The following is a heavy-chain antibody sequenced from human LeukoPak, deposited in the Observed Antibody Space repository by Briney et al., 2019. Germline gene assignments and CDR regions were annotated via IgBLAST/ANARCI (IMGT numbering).Heavy chain of an antibody. CDR1: GGSISSYY. CDR3: ARCGTNNRGYHYMDD. J-gene: IGHJ6*03. D-gene: IGHD2/OR15-2a*01. Sequence: PSETLSLTCTVSGGSISSYYWSWIRQPPGKGLEWIGYTHHTGSTNYNPSLKSRVTISVDTSKNQFSLKVSSVTAADTAVYYCARCGTNNRGYHYMDDWGKGTTVTVSS. CDR2: THHTGST. V-gene: IGHV4-59*01.